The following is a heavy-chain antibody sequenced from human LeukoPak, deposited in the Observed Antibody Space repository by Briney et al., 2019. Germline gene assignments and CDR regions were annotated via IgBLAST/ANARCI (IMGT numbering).Heavy chain of an antibody. D-gene: IGHD5-18*01. V-gene: IGHV3-23*01. CDR3: AGRVTGYSSGYVY. CDR2: ISGSAHKI. J-gene: IGHJ4*02. Sequence: GGSLRLSCVASGITFSNYAVSWVRQAPEKGLDWVSVISGSAHKIRYADSVKGRFTISRDNSGNIVYLQMNNLRAEDTAVYYCAGRVTGYSSGYVYWGQGTLVTVSS. CDR1: GITFSNYA.